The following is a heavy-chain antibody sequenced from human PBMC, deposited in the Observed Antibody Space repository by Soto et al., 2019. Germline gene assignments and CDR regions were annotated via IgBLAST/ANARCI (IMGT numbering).Heavy chain of an antibody. CDR3: ARRHDDYGDYFDY. D-gene: IGHD4-17*01. CDR2: IYYSGST. CDR1: GGSISSYY. J-gene: IGHJ4*02. Sequence: SETLSLTCTVSGGSISSYYWSWIRQPPGKGLEWIGYIYYSGSTNYNPSLKSRVTISVDTSKNQFSLKLSSVTAADTAVYYCARRHDDYGDYFDYWGQGTLVTVSS. V-gene: IGHV4-59*08.